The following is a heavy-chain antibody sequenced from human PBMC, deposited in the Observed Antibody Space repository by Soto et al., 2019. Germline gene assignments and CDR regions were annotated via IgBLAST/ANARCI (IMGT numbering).Heavy chain of an antibody. CDR3: AREFGRYCSSTSCYTGYAFDI. V-gene: IGHV1-69*01. CDR1: GGTFSSYA. CDR2: IIPIFGTA. Sequence: QVQLVQSGAEVKKPGSSVKVSCKASGGTFSSYAISWVRQAPGQGLEWMGGIIPIFGTANYAQKFQGRVTITADESTSTAYMELSSLRSDDTAVYYCAREFGRYCSSTSCYTGYAFDIWGQGTMVTVSS. J-gene: IGHJ3*02. D-gene: IGHD2-2*02.